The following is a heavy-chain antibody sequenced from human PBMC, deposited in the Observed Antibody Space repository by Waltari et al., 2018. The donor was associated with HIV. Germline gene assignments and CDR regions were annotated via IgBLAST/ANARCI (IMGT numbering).Heavy chain of an antibody. V-gene: IGHV3-72*01. CDR1: GFPLSDHY. CDR3: ARGRAGKSSYYYYCMDV. Sequence: EVQVVESGGGLVQPGGSLRLSCAASGFPLSDHYMAWVRQAPGKGLEWVGRTRNKLNGYTTEYAASVKGRFTISRDDSKNSLSLQMNSLKTEDTAVYYCARGRAGKSSYYYYCMDVWGKGTTVTVSS. D-gene: IGHD1-1*01. CDR2: TRNKLNGYTT. J-gene: IGHJ6*03.